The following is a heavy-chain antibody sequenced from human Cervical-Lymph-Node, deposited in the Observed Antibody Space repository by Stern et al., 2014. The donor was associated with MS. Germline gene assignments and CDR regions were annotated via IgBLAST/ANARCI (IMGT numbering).Heavy chain of an antibody. J-gene: IGHJ4*02. CDR2: ISFDGAKT. CDR3: ARGSDWYPLDY. CDR1: GFAFSTYG. Sequence: QVQLVQSWGGVVQPGRSLRLSCSPSGFAFSTYGMHWVRQAPGKGLEWVALISFDGAKTYYADSVKGRFTISRDNPKNTLYLQMKSLRGEDTAVYYCARGSDWYPLDYWGQGTLVTVSS. V-gene: IGHV3-30*03. D-gene: IGHD6-19*01.